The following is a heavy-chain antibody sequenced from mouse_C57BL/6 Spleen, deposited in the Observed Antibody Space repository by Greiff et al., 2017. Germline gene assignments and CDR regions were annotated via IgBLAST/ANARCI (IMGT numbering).Heavy chain of an antibody. D-gene: IGHD2-3*01. J-gene: IGHJ1*03. V-gene: IGHV5-4*01. CDR3: ARDEMAIYEWYFDG. CDR2: ISDGGSYT. Sequence: EVQGVESGGGLVKPGGSLKLSCAASGFTFSSYAMSWVRQTPEKRLEWVATISDGGSYTYYPDNVKGRFTISRDNAKNNLYLQMSHLKSEDTAMYYCARDEMAIYEWYFDGWGTGTTVTVSS. CDR1: GFTFSSYA.